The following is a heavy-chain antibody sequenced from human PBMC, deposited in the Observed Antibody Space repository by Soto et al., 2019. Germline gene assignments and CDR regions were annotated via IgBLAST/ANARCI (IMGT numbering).Heavy chain of an antibody. CDR2: IYYSGST. D-gene: IGHD2-2*01. CDR3: ARRIIVVVPAAIDWFDP. CDR1: GGSISSSSYY. Sequence: SETLSLTCTFSGGSISSSSYYWGWIRQAPGKGLEWIGSIYYSGSTYYNPSLKSRVTISVDTSKNQFSLKLSSVTAADTAVYYCARRIIVVVPAAIDWFDPWGQGTLVTVSS. J-gene: IGHJ5*02. V-gene: IGHV4-39*01.